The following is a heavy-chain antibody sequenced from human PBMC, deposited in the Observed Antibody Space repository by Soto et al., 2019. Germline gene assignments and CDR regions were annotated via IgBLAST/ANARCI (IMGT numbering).Heavy chain of an antibody. Sequence: EVQLVESGGGSVQPGRSLRLSCAASGFTFDDYAMHWVRQAPGKGLEWVSGISWNSGSIGYADSVKGRFTISRDNAKNSLYLQMNSLRAEDTALYYCAKALTGGGMDVWGQGTTVTVSS. CDR3: AKALTGGGMDV. J-gene: IGHJ6*02. CDR1: GFTFDDYA. V-gene: IGHV3-9*01. CDR2: ISWNSGSI. D-gene: IGHD1-26*01.